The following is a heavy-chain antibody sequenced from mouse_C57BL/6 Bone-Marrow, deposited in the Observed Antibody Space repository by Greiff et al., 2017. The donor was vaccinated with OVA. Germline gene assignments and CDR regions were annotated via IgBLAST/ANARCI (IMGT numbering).Heavy chain of an antibody. D-gene: IGHD1-1*01. CDR3: ARTGGYYYGSLDY. CDR2: INPNNGGT. V-gene: IGHV1-26*01. J-gene: IGHJ2*01. CDR1: GYTFTDYY. Sequence: EVQLQQSGPELVKPGASVKISCKASGYTFTDYYMNWVKQSHGKSLEWIGDINPNNGGTSYNQKFKGKATLTVDKSSSTAYMELRSLTSEDSAVYYCARTGGYYYGSLDYWGQGTTLTVSS.